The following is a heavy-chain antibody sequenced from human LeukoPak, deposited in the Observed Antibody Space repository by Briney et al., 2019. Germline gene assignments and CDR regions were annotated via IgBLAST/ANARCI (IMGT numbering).Heavy chain of an antibody. CDR1: GYTFTGYY. V-gene: IGHV1-2*02. D-gene: IGHD3-22*01. Sequence: ASVKVSCKASGYTFTGYYMHWVRQAPGQGLEWMGWINTNSDGTNNAQKIQGRVTMTRDTSISTDNMELSRLRSDDTAVYYCARGVNYYDSSGHDAFDIWGQGTMVTVSS. CDR2: INTNSDGT. CDR3: ARGVNYYDSSGHDAFDI. J-gene: IGHJ3*02.